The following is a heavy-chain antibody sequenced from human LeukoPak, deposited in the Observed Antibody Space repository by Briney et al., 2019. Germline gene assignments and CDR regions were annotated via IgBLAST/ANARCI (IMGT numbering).Heavy chain of an antibody. CDR3: ARGLRYFDWYLDY. V-gene: IGHV1-69*06. D-gene: IGHD3-9*01. Sequence: SVKVSCKASGGTFSSYAISWVRQAPGQGLEWMGGIIPIFGTANYAQKFQGRVTITADKSTSTAYMELSSLRSEDTAVYYCARGLRYFDWYLDYWGQGTLVTVSS. CDR1: GGTFSSYA. CDR2: IIPIFGTA. J-gene: IGHJ4*02.